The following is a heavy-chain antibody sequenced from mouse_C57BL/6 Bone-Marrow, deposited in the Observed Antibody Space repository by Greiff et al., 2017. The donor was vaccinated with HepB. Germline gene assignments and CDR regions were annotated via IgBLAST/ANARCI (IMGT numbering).Heavy chain of an antibody. D-gene: IGHD2-3*01. CDR3: ARDGGYYGGFAY. Sequence: VQLQQSGPVLVKPGASVKMSCKASGYTFTDYYMHWVKQSHGKSLEWIGVINPYNGGTSYNQKFKGKATLTVDKSSSTAYMELNSLTSEDSAVSDCARDGGYYGGFAYWGRGTGVTVTA. J-gene: IGHJ3*01. V-gene: IGHV1-19*01. CDR1: GYTFTDYY. CDR2: INPYNGGT.